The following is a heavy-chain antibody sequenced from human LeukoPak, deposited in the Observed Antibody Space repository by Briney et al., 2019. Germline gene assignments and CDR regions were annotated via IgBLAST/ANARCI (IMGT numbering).Heavy chain of an antibody. Sequence: PGGSLRLSCAASGFIVSSNYMSWVRQAPGKGLEWVSVIYSGGSTYYADSVKGRFTISRDNSKNTLYLQMNSLRVEDTAVYYCARARRYSYGCDDWGQGTLVTVSS. CDR3: ARARRYSYGCDD. J-gene: IGHJ4*02. D-gene: IGHD5-18*01. CDR2: IYSGGST. CDR1: GFIVSSNY. V-gene: IGHV3-53*01.